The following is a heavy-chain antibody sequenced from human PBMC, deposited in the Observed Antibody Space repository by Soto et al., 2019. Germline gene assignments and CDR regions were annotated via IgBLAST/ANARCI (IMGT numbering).Heavy chain of an antibody. CDR1: GDSIRSGGYY. D-gene: IGHD6-25*01. CDR3: ARGYSSDYYYSGIDV. CDR2: MYYSGST. J-gene: IGHJ6*02. V-gene: IGHV4-31*03. Sequence: QVQLQESGPGLVKTSQTLSLTCTVSGDSIRSGGYYWSWIRQHPGEGLEWIGYMYYSGSTSYNPSLESRVSISIDTSKKQFSLTLSSVTAADTAVYYCARGYSSDYYYSGIDVWGQGTTVTVSS.